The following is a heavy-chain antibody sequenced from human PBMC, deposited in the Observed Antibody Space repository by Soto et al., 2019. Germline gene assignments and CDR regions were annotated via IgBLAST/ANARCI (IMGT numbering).Heavy chain of an antibody. CDR1: GGSISSSNW. J-gene: IGHJ5*02. CDR2: IYHSVST. CDR3: STDAWAIASGCKGWFDP. V-gene: IGHV4-4*02. Sequence: PSETLSLTCAVSGGSISSSNWWSWVRQPPGKGLERIGEIYHSVSTNYNPSLKSRVTISVDKSKKQFSLKLSSVTAADTAVYYCSTDAWAIASGCKGWFDPLGRRTLVPVCS. D-gene: IGHD6-13*01.